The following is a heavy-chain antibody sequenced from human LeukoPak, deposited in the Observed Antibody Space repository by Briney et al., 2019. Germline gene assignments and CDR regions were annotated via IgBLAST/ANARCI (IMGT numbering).Heavy chain of an antibody. V-gene: IGHV1-2*02. CDR1: GYTFTDYY. J-gene: IGHJ4*02. CDR2: INPSNGGT. CDR3: ARGTHTHQLVHPFDY. D-gene: IGHD6-13*01. Sequence: ASVKVSCKASGYTFTDYYMHWVRQAPGQGLQWMGCINPSNGGTNYEQEFQGRVTMTRDTSISTAYMELRSLRSDDTAVYYCARGTHTHQLVHPFDYWGQGTLVTVSS.